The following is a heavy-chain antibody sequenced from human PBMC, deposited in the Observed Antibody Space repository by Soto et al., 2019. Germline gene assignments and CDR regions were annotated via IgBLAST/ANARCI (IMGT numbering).Heavy chain of an antibody. J-gene: IGHJ6*03. CDR1: GYTFTSYD. CDR3: ASRRFSGSLDYYYYCMDV. V-gene: IGHV1-8*01. Sequence: QVQLVQSGAEVKKPGASVKVSCKASGYTFTSYDINWVRQATGQGLEWMGWMNPNSGNTGYAQKFQGRVTMTRNTSISTAYMELSSLRSEDTAVYYCASRRFSGSLDYYYYCMDVWGKGTTVTVSS. D-gene: IGHD6-6*01. CDR2: MNPNSGNT.